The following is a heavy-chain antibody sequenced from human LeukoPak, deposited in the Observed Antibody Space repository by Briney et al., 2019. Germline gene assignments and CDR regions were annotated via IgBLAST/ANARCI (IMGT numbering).Heavy chain of an antibody. Sequence: SETLSLTCAVYGGSFSGYYWSWIRQPPGKGLEWIGEINHSGSTNYNPSLKSRVTISVDTSKNQFSLKLSSVTAADTAEYYCASIGDSSGYSSDYWGQGTLVTVSS. D-gene: IGHD3-22*01. CDR2: INHSGST. V-gene: IGHV4-34*01. CDR1: GGSFSGYY. J-gene: IGHJ4*02. CDR3: ASIGDSSGYSSDY.